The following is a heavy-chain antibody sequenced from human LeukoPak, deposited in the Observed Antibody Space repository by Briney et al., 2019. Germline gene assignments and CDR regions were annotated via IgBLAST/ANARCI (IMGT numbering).Heavy chain of an antibody. V-gene: IGHV1-2*02. D-gene: IGHD4-17*01. CDR2: INPNSGGT. Sequence: ASVKVSCKASGYTFTGYYMHWVRQAPGQGLERMGWINPNSGGTNYAQKFQGRVTMTRDTSISTAYMELSRLRSDDTAVYYCARGLTVTTVLDYWGQGTLVTVSS. J-gene: IGHJ4*02. CDR1: GYTFTGYY. CDR3: ARGLTVTTVLDY.